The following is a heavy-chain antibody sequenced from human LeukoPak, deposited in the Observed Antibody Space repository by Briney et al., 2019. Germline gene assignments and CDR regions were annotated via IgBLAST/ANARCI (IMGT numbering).Heavy chain of an antibody. D-gene: IGHD1-1*01. Sequence: ASVKVSCRVSGHSLSDLSIHWVRHVPGKGLEWMGGFEPEEGDHGETIYAQNFEGRLTLTEDTLTDTAYMELLSLTSEDTAVYYCATDRLEIYALNIWGQGTMVTVSS. CDR2: FEPEEGDHGET. CDR3: ATDRLEIYALNI. CDR1: GHSLSDLS. J-gene: IGHJ3*02. V-gene: IGHV1-24*01.